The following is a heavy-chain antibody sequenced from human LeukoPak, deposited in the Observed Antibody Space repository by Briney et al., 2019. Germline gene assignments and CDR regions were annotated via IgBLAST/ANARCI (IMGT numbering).Heavy chain of an antibody. CDR2: IKSRPDGGTT. CDR1: GFTFTNAW. Sequence: GSLRLSCAASGFTFTNAWMDWVRQAPGKGLEWVGRIKSRPDGGTTDFAAPVKGRFTISRDDSKNTLYLHMNSLKTEDTAVYYCITVYDSVANWGRGTLVTVSS. J-gene: IGHJ4*02. V-gene: IGHV3-15*01. CDR3: ITVYDSVAN. D-gene: IGHD5-12*01.